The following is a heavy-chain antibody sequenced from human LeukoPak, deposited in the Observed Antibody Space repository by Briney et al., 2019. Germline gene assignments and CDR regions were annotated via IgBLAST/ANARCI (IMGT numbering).Heavy chain of an antibody. Sequence: GGPLRLSCAASGFTFSDYYMSWLRQAPGKGLEGVAYICDSGRTVYYADSVKGRFTISRDNAKNSVYLQTNNLRAEDTAVYYCARDRLGDYDHSGYYDKWGQGTLVTVSS. V-gene: IGHV3-11*01. D-gene: IGHD3-22*01. J-gene: IGHJ4*02. CDR1: GFTFSDYY. CDR2: ICDSGRTV. CDR3: ARDRLGDYDHSGYYDK.